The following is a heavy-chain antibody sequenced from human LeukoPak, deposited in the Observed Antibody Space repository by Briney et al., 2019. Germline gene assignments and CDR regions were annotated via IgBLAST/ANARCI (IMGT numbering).Heavy chain of an antibody. CDR3: ARDEDYGDYVYFDY. V-gene: IGHV1-18*01. J-gene: IGHJ4*02. D-gene: IGHD4-17*01. CDR2: ISAYNGNT. CDR1: GYTFTSYG. Sequence: ASVKISCKASGYTFTSYGISWVRQAPGQGLEWMGWISAYNGNTNYAQKLQGRVTMTTDTSTSTAYMELRSLRSDDTAVYYCARDEDYGDYVYFDYWGQGTLVTVSS.